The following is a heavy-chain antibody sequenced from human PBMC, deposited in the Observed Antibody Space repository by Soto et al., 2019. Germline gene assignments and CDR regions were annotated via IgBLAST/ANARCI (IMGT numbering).Heavy chain of an antibody. D-gene: IGHD5-18*01. CDR1: GYTFTSYG. J-gene: IGHJ4*02. Sequence: GASVKVSCKASGYTFTSYGISCVRQAPGQGLEWMGWISAYNGNTNYAQKLQGRVTMTTDTSTSTAYMELRSLRSDDTAVYYCARLVVGYSYGSFDYWGQGTLVTVSS. CDR2: ISAYNGNT. V-gene: IGHV1-18*04. CDR3: ARLVVGYSYGSFDY.